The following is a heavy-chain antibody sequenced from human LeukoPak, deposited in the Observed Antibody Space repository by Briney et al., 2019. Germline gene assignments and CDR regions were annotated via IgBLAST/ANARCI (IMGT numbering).Heavy chain of an antibody. V-gene: IGHV3-30*18. J-gene: IGHJ4*02. CDR3: AKDSILDH. CDR2: IAYDGSYE. Sequence: GRSLRLSCATSGFTFSIYGMHWVRQAPGRGLEWLAVIAYDGSYEYYADSVKGRFSISRDDSKKTVYLQMNSLRPEDTALYYCAKDSILDHWGQGTLVTVSS. CDR1: GFTFSIYG.